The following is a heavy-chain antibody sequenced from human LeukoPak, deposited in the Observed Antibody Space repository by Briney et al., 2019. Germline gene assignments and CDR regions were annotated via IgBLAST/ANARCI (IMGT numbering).Heavy chain of an antibody. CDR3: HSSRYSGYEGGDY. J-gene: IGHJ4*02. CDR2: IRSKTYGGTT. D-gene: IGHD5-12*01. Sequence: GGSLILSCTVSGFTFGDYAMSWVRQAPGKGLEWVGFIRSKTYGGTTEYAASVKYRFTISRDDSKSIAYQQMNSLKTEDTGVYYCHSSRYSGYEGGDYWGQGTLVTVSS. CDR1: GFTFGDYA. V-gene: IGHV3-49*04.